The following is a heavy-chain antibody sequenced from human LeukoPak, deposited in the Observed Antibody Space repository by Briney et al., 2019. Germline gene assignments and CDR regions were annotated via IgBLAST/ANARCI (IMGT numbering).Heavy chain of an antibody. CDR2: INSDGSTT. CDR1: GFTFSSYW. V-gene: IGHV3-74*01. Sequence: PGGSLRLSCAASGFTFSSYWMHWVRHAPGKGLVWVSRINSDGSTTTYADSVKGRFTISRDNAKNTLYLQMNSLRDEDTAVYYCTRGRVDYWGQGTLVTVSS. J-gene: IGHJ4*02. CDR3: TRGRVDY.